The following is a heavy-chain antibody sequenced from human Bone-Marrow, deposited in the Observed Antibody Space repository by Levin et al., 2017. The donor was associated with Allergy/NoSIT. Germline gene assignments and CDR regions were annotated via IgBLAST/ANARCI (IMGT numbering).Heavy chain of an antibody. V-gene: IGHV4-31*03. D-gene: IGHD2-8*01. Sequence: SQTLSLTCTVSGGSISGAGYSWSWIRQRPGKGPEWMGYIYYTGFTSYDPSLESRLTISQDTSKNQFGLTLRSVTAADTAIYYCASQYCVNGVCLFDPWGRGILVSVSS. J-gene: IGHJ5*02. CDR3: ASQYCVNGVCLFDP. CDR1: GGSISGAGYS. CDR2: IYYTGFT.